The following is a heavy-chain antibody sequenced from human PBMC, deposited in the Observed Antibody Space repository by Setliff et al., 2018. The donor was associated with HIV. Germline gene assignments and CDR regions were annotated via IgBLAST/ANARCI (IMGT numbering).Heavy chain of an antibody. Sequence: GVLRLSCAASGFTFSSYSMNWVRQAPGKGLEWVSAISSGGEIMFYADSVKGRFTISRDNSKNTLYLQMISLRADDTAVYYCAKSLLVAGNDYWGQGTLVTVSS. D-gene: IGHD2-8*02. J-gene: IGHJ4*02. CDR3: AKSLLVAGNDY. V-gene: IGHV3-23*01. CDR2: ISSGGEIM. CDR1: GFTFSSYS.